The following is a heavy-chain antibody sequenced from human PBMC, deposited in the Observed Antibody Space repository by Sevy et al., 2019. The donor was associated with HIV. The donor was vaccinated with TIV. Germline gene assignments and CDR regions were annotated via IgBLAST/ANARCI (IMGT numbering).Heavy chain of an antibody. V-gene: IGHV4-38-2*02. D-gene: IGHD6-19*01. CDR3: ARDLGSGWPYYYYYYMDV. CDR2: IYHSGST. CDR1: GYSISSGYY. Sequence: SETLSLTCAVSGYSISSGYYWGWIRQPPGKGLEWIGSIYHSGSTYYNPSLKSRVTISVDTSKNQFSLKLSSVTAADTAVYYCARDLGSGWPYYYYYYMDVWGNGTTVTVSS. J-gene: IGHJ6*03.